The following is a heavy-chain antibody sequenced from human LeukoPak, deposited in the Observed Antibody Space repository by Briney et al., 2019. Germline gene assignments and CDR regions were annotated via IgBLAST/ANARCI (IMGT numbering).Heavy chain of an antibody. D-gene: IGHD1-1*01. J-gene: IGHJ4*02. CDR2: IYSGGST. CDR3: ARARTSAVRGFDY. V-gene: IGHV3-53*01. CDR1: GFTVSSNY. Sequence: GGSLRLSCAASGFTVSSNYMSWVRQAPGKGLEWVSVIYSGGSTYYADSVKGRFTISRDNSKNTLYLQMNSLRAEDTAIYHCARARTSAVRGFDYWGQGTLVTVSS.